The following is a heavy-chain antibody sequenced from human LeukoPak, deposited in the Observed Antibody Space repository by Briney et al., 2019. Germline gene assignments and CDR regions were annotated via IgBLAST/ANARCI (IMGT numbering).Heavy chain of an antibody. J-gene: IGHJ4*02. CDR2: IKVDGSEK. D-gene: IGHD3-10*01. V-gene: IGHV3-7*01. CDR3: ARDPIYYYGAGSNIVDY. Sequence: GGSLRLSCAASGFTFSSYWMSWVRQAPGKGLEWVANIKVDGSEKYYVDSVKGRFTISRDNAKNSLYLQMNSLRAEDMAMYYCARDPIYYYGAGSNIVDYWGQGTLVTVSS. CDR1: GFTFSSYW.